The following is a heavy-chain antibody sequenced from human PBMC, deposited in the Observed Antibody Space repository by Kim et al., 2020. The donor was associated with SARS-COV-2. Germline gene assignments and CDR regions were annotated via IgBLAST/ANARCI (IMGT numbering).Heavy chain of an antibody. CDR3: ARLEDDYVWGSYRYNDY. V-gene: IGHV5-10-1*01. CDR2: IDPSDSYT. CDR1: GYSFTSYW. Sequence: GESLKISCQGSGYSFTSYWISWVRQMPGKGLEWMGRIDPSDSYTNYSPSFQGHVTISADKSISTAYLQWSSLKASDTAMYYCARLEDDYVWGSYRYNDYWGQGTLVTVSS. J-gene: IGHJ4*02. D-gene: IGHD3-16*02.